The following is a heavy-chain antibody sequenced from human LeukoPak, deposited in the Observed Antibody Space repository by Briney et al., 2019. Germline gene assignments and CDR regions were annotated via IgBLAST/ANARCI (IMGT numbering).Heavy chain of an antibody. D-gene: IGHD6-19*01. CDR1: GFTFSSYA. CDR3: AKATGIAVAGNAFDI. J-gene: IGHJ3*02. CDR2: ISWNSGSI. V-gene: IGHV3-9*01. Sequence: GGSLRLSCAASGFTFSSYAMHWVRQAPGKGLEWVSDISWNSGSIGYADSVKGRFTISRDNAKNSLYLQMNSLRAEDTALYYCAKATGIAVAGNAFDIWGQGTMVTVSS.